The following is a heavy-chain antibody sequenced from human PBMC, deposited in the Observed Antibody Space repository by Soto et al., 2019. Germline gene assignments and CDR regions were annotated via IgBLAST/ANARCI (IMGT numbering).Heavy chain of an antibody. CDR1: GGTFSSYA. V-gene: IGHV1-69*13. CDR2: IIPIFGTT. CDR3: AKTYSSSWYSGDY. J-gene: IGHJ4*02. D-gene: IGHD6-13*01. Sequence: ASVKVSCKASGGTFSSYAISWVRQAPGQGLEWMGGIIPIFGTTNYAQKFQGRVTITADESTSTAYMELSSLRSEDTAVYYCAKTYSSSWYSGDYWGQGTLVTVSS.